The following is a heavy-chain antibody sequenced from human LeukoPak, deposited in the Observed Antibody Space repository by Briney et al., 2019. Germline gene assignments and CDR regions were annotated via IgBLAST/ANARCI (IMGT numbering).Heavy chain of an antibody. J-gene: IGHJ4*02. CDR3: ARGWLAETTVVTPYNY. CDR2: IIPMFGKA. D-gene: IGHD4-23*01. Sequence: SVKVSCKASGGTFSTYATSWVRQAPGQGLEWMGGIIPMFGKANYAQKFQGRVTITADESTSTAYMELSSLRSDDTAVYYCARGWLAETTVVTPYNYWGQGTLVTVSS. V-gene: IGHV1-69*13. CDR1: GGTFSTYA.